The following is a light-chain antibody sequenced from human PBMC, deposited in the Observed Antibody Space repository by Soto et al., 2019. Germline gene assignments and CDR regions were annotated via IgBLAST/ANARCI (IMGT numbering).Light chain of an antibody. J-gene: IGLJ2*01. Sequence: QSALTQPASVSGSPGQSITISCTGTSSSLGSYDLVSWYLQYPGKAPKLLIYEGSKRPSGVSIRFSGSKSGNTASLTISGLQPEDEADYFCCTYTGTSAPFVVFGGGTKLTVL. V-gene: IGLV2-23*01. CDR2: EGS. CDR1: SSSLGSYDL. CDR3: CTYTGTSAPFVV.